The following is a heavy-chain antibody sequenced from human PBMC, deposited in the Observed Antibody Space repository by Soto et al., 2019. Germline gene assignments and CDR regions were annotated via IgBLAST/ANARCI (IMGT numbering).Heavy chain of an antibody. CDR2: IYYSGST. D-gene: IGHD3-22*01. CDR1: GGSISSYY. CDR3: ARVQVAYYYDSSGPYYFDY. V-gene: IGHV4-59*01. Sequence: SETLSLTCTVSGGSISSYYWSWIRQPPGKGLEWIGYIYYSGSTNYNPSLKSRVTIPVDTSKNQFSLKLSSVTAADTAVYYCARVQVAYYYDSSGPYYFDYWGQGTLVTVSS. J-gene: IGHJ4*02.